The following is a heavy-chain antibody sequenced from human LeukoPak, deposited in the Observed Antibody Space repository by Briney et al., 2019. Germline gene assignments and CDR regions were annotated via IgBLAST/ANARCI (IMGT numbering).Heavy chain of an antibody. V-gene: IGHV3-74*01. CDR3: ARDLGGATGIDY. D-gene: IGHD1-26*01. CDR1: GFTFSSYW. CDR2: INSDGSSI. Sequence: PGGSLRLSCAASGFTFSSYWMHWVRQVPGKGLVWVSHINSDGSSITYADSVKGRFTISRDNAKNTLYLQMNSLRAEDTAVYFCARDLGGATGIDYWGQGTLVTVSS. J-gene: IGHJ4*02.